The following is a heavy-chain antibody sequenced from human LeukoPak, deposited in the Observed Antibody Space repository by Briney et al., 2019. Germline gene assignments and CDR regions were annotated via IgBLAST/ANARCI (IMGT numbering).Heavy chain of an antibody. CDR3: ARASGGNSLDY. CDR1: GGTFSSYA. D-gene: IGHD4-23*01. Sequence: SVKVSCKASGGTFSSYAVSWVRQAPGQGLEWMGRIIPILGIANYAQKFQGRVTITADKSTSTAYMELSSLRSEDTAVYYCARASGGNSLDYWGQGTLVTVSS. V-gene: IGHV1-69*04. J-gene: IGHJ4*02. CDR2: IIPILGIA.